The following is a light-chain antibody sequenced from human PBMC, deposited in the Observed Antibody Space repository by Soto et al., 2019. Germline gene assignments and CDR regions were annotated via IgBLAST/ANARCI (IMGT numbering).Light chain of an antibody. CDR2: VAS. J-gene: IGKJ1*01. CDR1: QRVSSN. Sequence: EIVMTQSPATRSLSPGEKATPSCRASQRVSSNLPWYQQKPGQAPRLLTYVASTRATGIPARFSGSGSGTEFTLTISSLQSEDFAVYYCQQYNNWPPWTFGQGTKVEIK. V-gene: IGKV3-15*01. CDR3: QQYNNWPPWT.